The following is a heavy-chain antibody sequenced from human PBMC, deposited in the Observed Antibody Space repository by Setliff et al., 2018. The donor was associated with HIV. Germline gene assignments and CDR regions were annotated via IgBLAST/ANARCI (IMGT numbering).Heavy chain of an antibody. J-gene: IGHJ4*02. D-gene: IGHD1-7*01. CDR2: IKQDGSEK. CDR1: GFTLSSYW. V-gene: IGHV3-7*01. CDR3: VRDLPGTELNYFDC. Sequence: PGGSLRLSCAASGFTLSSYWMSWVRQAPGKGLEWVANIKQDGSEKYYVDSVKGRFTISRDNAKNSLYLQMNSLRAEDTAVYYCVRDLPGTELNYFDCWGQGTLVTVSS.